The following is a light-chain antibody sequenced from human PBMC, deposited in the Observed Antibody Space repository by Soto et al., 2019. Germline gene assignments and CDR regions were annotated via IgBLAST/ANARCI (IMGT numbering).Light chain of an antibody. CDR1: QGIGND. V-gene: IGKV1-17*01. CDR2: GAS. J-gene: IGKJ4*01. CDR3: LQHKSYPLT. Sequence: DIPMTQSPSSLSASVGDRVTINCRASQGIGNDLGWYQQKPGKAPKRLIYGASRLESGVPSRFSGSGSGTEFTLTINSLQPEDFATYYCLQHKSYPLTFGGGTKVESK.